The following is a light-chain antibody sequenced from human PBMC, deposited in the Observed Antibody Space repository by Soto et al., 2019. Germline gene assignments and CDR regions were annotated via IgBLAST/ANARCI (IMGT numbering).Light chain of an antibody. J-gene: IGKJ1*01. CDR1: QSISSSF. Sequence: EIVLTQSPGTLSLSPGERATLSCRASQSISSSFLAWYQQRPGQSPRLIIYGASSRATGIPDRFSGSRSGTDFTLTISRLDLEDSAFYYCQQYVTSSWTFGQGTKVDIK. CDR3: QQYVTSSWT. CDR2: GAS. V-gene: IGKV3-20*01.